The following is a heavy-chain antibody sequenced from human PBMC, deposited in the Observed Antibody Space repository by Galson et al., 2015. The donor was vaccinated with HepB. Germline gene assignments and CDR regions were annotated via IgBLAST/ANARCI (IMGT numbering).Heavy chain of an antibody. CDR3: ARGVSGSYWAWYYYGMDV. Sequence: SLRLSCAASGFTFSSYWMHWVRQAPGKGLVWVSRINSDGSSTSYADSVKGRFTISRDNAKNTLYLQMNSLRAEDTAVYYCARGVSGSYWAWYYYGMDVWGQGTTVTVSS. CDR1: GFTFSSYW. D-gene: IGHD1-26*01. V-gene: IGHV3-74*01. CDR2: INSDGSST. J-gene: IGHJ6*02.